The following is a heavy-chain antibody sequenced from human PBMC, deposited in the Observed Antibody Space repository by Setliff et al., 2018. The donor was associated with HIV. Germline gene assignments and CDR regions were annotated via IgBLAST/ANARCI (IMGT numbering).Heavy chain of an antibody. CDR3: ARDAERGYSYGYDY. V-gene: IGHV4-39*02. Sequence: PSETLSLTCTVSGGSISSSSYYWGWIRQSPGKGLEWIGSIYYSGTTYYTPSLKSRVTISVDTSKNQFSLKLSSVTAADTAVYYCARDAERGYSYGYDYWGQGTLVTVSS. J-gene: IGHJ4*02. D-gene: IGHD5-18*01. CDR2: IYYSGTT. CDR1: GGSISSSSYY.